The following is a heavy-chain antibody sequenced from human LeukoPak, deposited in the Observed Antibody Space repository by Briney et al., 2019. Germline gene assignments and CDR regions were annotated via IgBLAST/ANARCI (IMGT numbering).Heavy chain of an antibody. CDR1: GFTVSSNY. D-gene: IGHD3-16*01. V-gene: IGHV3-23*01. CDR3: AKGARGGGFDF. J-gene: IGHJ4*02. CDR2: IGTSGGST. Sequence: GGSLRLSCAASGFTVSSNYMSWVRQAPGKGLEWVSGIGTSGGSTYYADSVKGRFTTSRDNSKNTLFLQMNSLRAEDTAVYYCAKGARGGGFDFWGQGTLVTVSS.